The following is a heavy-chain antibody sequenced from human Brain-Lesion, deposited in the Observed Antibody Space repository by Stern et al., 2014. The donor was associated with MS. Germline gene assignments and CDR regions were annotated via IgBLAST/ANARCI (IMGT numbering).Heavy chain of an antibody. J-gene: IGHJ4*02. V-gene: IGHV4-4*02. D-gene: IGHD6-13*01. Sequence: QVQLQESGPGLVKPSGTLSLTCAVSGGSISSSNWWSWVRQSPGKGLEWIGESDHSGSTIYNPSLKSRVTVSVDKSKNRFSLKLRSLTAADTAVYFCARFPASRPHVFDSWGQGTLVTVSS. CDR1: GGSISSSNW. CDR2: SDHSGST. CDR3: ARFPASRPHVFDS.